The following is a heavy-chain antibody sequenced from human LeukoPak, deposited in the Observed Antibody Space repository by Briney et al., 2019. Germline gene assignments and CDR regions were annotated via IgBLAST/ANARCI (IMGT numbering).Heavy chain of an antibody. CDR3: AKDKAPDYYDSSGYYAH. J-gene: IGHJ4*02. Sequence: PGGSLRLSCAASGFTFSNAWMSWVRQAPGKGLEWVSAISGSGGSTYYADSVKGRFTISRDNSKNTLYLQMNSLRAEDTAVYYCAKDKAPDYYDSSGYYAHWGQGTLVTVSS. D-gene: IGHD3-22*01. CDR1: GFTFSNAW. V-gene: IGHV3-23*01. CDR2: ISGSGGST.